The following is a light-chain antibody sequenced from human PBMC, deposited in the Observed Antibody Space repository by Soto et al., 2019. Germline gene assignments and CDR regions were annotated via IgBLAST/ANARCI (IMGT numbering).Light chain of an antibody. V-gene: IGKV3-20*01. J-gene: IGKJ1*01. CDR2: RAS. CDR1: QSVSTSY. Sequence: EIVLTQSPGTLSLSPGERATLSCRASQSVSTSYLAWYQQKPGQAPRLLIYRASSRATGIPDRFSGSGSGTDFTLTISRLEPEDFAAYYCQQYGSWTFGQGTKVEIK. CDR3: QQYGSWT.